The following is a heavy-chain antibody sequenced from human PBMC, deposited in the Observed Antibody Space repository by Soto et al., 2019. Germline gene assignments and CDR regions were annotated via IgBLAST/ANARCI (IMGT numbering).Heavy chain of an antibody. CDR3: ASQVGIASMGSRSYYYGIDV. J-gene: IGHJ6*02. D-gene: IGHD1-26*01. V-gene: IGHV4-39*01. CDR1: GGSISSSSYY. Sequence: SETLSLTCTVSGGSISSSSYYWGWIRQPPEKGLEWIGSIYYSGSTYYNPSLKSRVTISVDTSKNQFSLKLSSVTAADTAVYYCASQVGIASMGSRSYYYGIDVWGQGTTVTVSS. CDR2: IYYSGST.